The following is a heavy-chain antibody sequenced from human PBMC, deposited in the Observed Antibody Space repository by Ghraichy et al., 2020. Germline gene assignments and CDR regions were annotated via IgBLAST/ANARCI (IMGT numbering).Heavy chain of an antibody. V-gene: IGHV3-23*01. Sequence: GRSLNISCAASGFTFSSYAMSWVRQAPGKGLEWVSAISGSGGSTYYADSVKGRFTISRDNSKNTLYLQMNSLRAEDTAVYYCAKVRAAAGTLYYYYYGMDVWGQGTTVTVSS. D-gene: IGHD6-13*01. J-gene: IGHJ6*02. CDR2: ISGSGGST. CDR1: GFTFSSYA. CDR3: AKVRAAAGTLYYYYYGMDV.